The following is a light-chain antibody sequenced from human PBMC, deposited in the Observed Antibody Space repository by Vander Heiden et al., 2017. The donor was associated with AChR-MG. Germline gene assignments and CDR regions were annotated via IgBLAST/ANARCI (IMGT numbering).Light chain of an antibody. V-gene: IGKV3-15*01. J-gene: IGKJ4*01. CDR1: QSVRSN. Sequence: TVMTQSPATLSMSPGERVTLFCRASQSVRSNLAWYQQKRGQAPRRLIYGASTRATGIPARFSGSGSGTDFTLTISSLQSEDFAIYYCQQDNNWPLTFGGGTKVEIK. CDR3: QQDNNWPLT. CDR2: GAS.